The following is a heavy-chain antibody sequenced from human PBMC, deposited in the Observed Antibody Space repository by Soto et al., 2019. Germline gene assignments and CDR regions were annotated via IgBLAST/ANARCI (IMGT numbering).Heavy chain of an antibody. D-gene: IGHD6-19*01. CDR1: GFTFSSYG. CDR2: ISYDGNNK. J-gene: IGHJ4*02. V-gene: IGHV3-30*18. CDR3: AKDHSSGSADYYFDY. Sequence: QVQLVESGGGVVQPGRSLRLSCAASGFTFSSYGMHWVRQAPGKGLEWVAVISYDGNNKYHADSVKGRFTISRDNSRNTLYLQMNSLRGEDTALYYCAKDHSSGSADYYFDYWGQGTLVTVSS.